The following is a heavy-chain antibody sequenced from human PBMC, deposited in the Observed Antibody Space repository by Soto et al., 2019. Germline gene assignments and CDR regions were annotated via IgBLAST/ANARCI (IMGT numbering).Heavy chain of an antibody. Sequence: QVQLVQSGAEVKKPGASVRVSCKASGYTFTNYYMHWVRQAPGQGLEWVGIINCGGGGTIYAQKFQGRVIMTRYTSTNTVYMDLSSLRSEDTAVYYCVREFSGGYFDYLGQGILVTVST. CDR1: GYTFTNYY. CDR3: VREFSGGYFDY. J-gene: IGHJ4*02. V-gene: IGHV1-46*01. CDR2: INCGGGGT. D-gene: IGHD3-10*01.